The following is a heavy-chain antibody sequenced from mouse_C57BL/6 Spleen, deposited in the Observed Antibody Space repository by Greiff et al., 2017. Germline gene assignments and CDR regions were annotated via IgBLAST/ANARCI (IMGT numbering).Heavy chain of an antibody. V-gene: IGHV5-16*01. CDR3: ARVYDGYLDY. D-gene: IGHD2-3*01. Sequence: EVKLVESEGGLVQPGSSMKLSCTASGFTFSDYYMAWVRQVPEKGLEWVANINYDGSSTYYLDSLKSRFIISRDNAKNILDLQMSSLKSEDTATYYCARVYDGYLDYWGQGTTLTVSS. J-gene: IGHJ2*01. CDR2: INYDGSST. CDR1: GFTFSDYY.